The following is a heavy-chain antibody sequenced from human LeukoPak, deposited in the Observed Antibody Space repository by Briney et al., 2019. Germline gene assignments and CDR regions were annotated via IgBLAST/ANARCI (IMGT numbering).Heavy chain of an antibody. CDR2: FYHSGIT. J-gene: IGHJ3*02. V-gene: IGHV4-38-2*02. CDR3: ARADYDDLNRGAFDI. Sequence: SETLSLTCTVSGYSISSGYFWGWIRQPPGKGLEWIGSFYHSGITYYNPSLKSRVTISVEMSKNQFSLKLSSVTAADTAVYYCARADYDDLNRGAFDIWGQGTMVTVSS. CDR1: GYSISSGYF. D-gene: IGHD4-17*01.